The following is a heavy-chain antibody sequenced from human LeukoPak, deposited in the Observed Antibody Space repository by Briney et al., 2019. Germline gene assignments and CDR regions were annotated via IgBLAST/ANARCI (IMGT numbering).Heavy chain of an antibody. Sequence: GGSLRLSCAASGFTFSSYAMSWVRQAPGKGLEWVSAISGSGGSTYYADSVKGRFTISRDNSKNTLYLQMNSLRAEDTAVYYCAKDLALVVVIPDAFDIWGQGIMVTVSS. CDR1: GFTFSSYA. CDR2: ISGSGGST. CDR3: AKDLALVVVIPDAFDI. J-gene: IGHJ3*02. D-gene: IGHD3-22*01. V-gene: IGHV3-23*01.